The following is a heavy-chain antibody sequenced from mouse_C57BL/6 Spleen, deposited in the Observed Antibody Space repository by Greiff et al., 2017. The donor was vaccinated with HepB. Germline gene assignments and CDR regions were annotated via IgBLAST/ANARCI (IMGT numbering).Heavy chain of an antibody. V-gene: IGHV1-7*01. J-gene: IGHJ1*03. Sequence: VQLQQSGAELAKPGASVKLSCKASGYTFTSYWMHWVKQRPGQGLEWIGYINPSSGYTKYNQKFKDKATLTADKSSSTAYMQLSSLTYEDSAVYNCARDTTDWYFDVWGTGTTVTVSS. CDR3: ARDTTDWYFDV. CDR1: GYTFTSYW. CDR2: INPSSGYT. D-gene: IGHD1-1*01.